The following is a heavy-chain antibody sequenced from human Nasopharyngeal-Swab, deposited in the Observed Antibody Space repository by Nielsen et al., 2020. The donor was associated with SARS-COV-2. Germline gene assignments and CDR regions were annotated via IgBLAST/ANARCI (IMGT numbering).Heavy chain of an antibody. J-gene: IGHJ6*02. CDR1: GFIFSSYA. CDR3: ARDILRRIVLMVYEDYYGMDV. D-gene: IGHD2-8*01. CDR2: ISSSGSTI. V-gene: IGHV3-48*04. Sequence: GESLKISCAASGFIFSSYAMHWIRQAPGKGLEWVSYISSSGSTIYYADSVKGRFTISRDNAKNSLYLQMNSLRAEDTAVYYCARDILRRIVLMVYEDYYGMDVWGQGTTVTVSS.